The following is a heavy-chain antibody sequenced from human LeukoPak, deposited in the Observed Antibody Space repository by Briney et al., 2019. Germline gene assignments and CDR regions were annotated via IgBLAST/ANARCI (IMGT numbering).Heavy chain of an antibody. CDR1: GFSFNSYW. V-gene: IGHV3-23*01. Sequence: GGSLRLSCAASGFSFNSYWMTWVRQAPGKGLEWVSAISGSGGSTYYADSVKGRFTISRDNSKNTPYLQMNSLRAEDTAVYYCAKDEGHGSGSFDYWGQGTLVTVSS. D-gene: IGHD3-10*01. CDR3: AKDEGHGSGSFDY. CDR2: ISGSGGST. J-gene: IGHJ4*02.